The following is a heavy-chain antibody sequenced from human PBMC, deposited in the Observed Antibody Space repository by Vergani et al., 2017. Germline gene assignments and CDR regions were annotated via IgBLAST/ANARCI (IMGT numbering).Heavy chain of an antibody. CDR3: ARGFYGGNSCFDY. J-gene: IGHJ4*02. D-gene: IGHD4-23*01. CDR2: IYYSGST. CDR1: GGSISSYY. V-gene: IGHV4-59*01. Sequence: QVQLQESGPGLVKPSETLSLTCTVSGGSISSYYWSWIRQPPVKGLEWIGYIYYSGSTNYNPSLKSRVTISVDTSKNQFSLKLSSVTAADTAVYYCARGFYGGNSCFDYWGQGTLVTVSS.